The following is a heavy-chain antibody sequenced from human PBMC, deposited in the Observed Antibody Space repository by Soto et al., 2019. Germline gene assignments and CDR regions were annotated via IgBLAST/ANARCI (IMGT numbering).Heavy chain of an antibody. CDR2: INPSGGRT. D-gene: IGHD2-2*03. V-gene: IGHV1-46*01. Sequence: ASVKVSCKASGYTFTSYYMHWVRQAPGQGLEWMGIINPSGGRTSYAQKFQGRVTMTRDTTTSTVYMELSSLRSEDTAVYYCARALGSWSDRFDPWGQGTLVTVSS. CDR3: ARALGSWSDRFDP. J-gene: IGHJ5*02. CDR1: GYTFTSYY.